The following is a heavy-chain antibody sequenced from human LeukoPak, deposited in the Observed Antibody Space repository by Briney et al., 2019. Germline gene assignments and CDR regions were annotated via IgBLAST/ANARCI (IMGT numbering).Heavy chain of an antibody. CDR1: GFTFSGHE. D-gene: IGHD2-15*01. CDR2: ISRGGESK. CDR3: TRGGFCSGGTCYPFNAFDI. Sequence: GGALRLSCAASGFTFSGHERNWVGQARGKGGEGVAYISRGGESKFYAGSVKGRFTISRDNTKTSLSLQMNSLRAEDTALYFCTRGGFCSGGTCYPFNAFDIWGQGTMVTVSS. V-gene: IGHV3-48*03. J-gene: IGHJ3*02.